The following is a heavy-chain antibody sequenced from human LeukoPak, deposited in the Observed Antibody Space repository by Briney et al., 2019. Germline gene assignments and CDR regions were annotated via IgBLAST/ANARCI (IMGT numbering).Heavy chain of an antibody. J-gene: IGHJ6*03. V-gene: IGHV3-30*03. CDR1: GFTFSSYG. CDR2: ISYDGSNK. CDR3: ARADLYYYYYMDV. Sequence: GGSLRLSCAASGFTFSSYGMHWVRQAPGKGLEWVAVISYDGSNKYYADSVKGRFTISRDNSKNTLYLQMNSLRAEDTAVYYCARADLYYYYYMDVWGKGTTVTVSS.